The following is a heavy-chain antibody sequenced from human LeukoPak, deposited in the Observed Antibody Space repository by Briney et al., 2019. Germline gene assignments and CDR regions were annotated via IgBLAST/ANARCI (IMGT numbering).Heavy chain of an antibody. D-gene: IGHD2-21*01. V-gene: IGHV3-48*01. CDR3: ARDQRPYCGGECYCAIDL. J-gene: IGHJ3*01. CDR2: IGHTGSPA. CDR1: GFTFTTYH. Sequence: GGSLRLSCAASGFTFTTYHMNWVRQAPGKTLEWISYIGHTGSPAHYADSVRGRFTISRDNAKNSLYLQMNSLTVEDTAVYYCARDQRPYCGGECYCAIDLWGRGTLVTVSS.